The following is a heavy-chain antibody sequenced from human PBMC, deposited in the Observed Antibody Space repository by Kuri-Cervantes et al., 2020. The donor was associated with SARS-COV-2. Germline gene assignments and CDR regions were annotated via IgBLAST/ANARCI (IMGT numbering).Heavy chain of an antibody. CDR1: GGSISSYY. J-gene: IGHJ5*02. V-gene: IGHV4-39*01. CDR2: IYYSGST. Sequence: GSLRLSCTVSGGSISSYYWGWIRQPPGKGLEWIGSIYYSGSTYYNPSLKSRVTISVDTSMNQFSLKLSSVTAADTAVYYCARQMMSSITIFGVVITRNWFDPWGQGTLVTVSS. D-gene: IGHD3-3*01. CDR3: ARQMMSSITIFGVVITRNWFDP.